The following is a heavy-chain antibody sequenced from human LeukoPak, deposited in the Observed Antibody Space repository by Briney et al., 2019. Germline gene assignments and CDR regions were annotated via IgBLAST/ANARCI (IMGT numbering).Heavy chain of an antibody. CDR2: ISDGGGST. CDR1: GFTFSNYA. J-gene: IGHJ6*02. V-gene: IGHV3-23*01. CDR3: AKGYGDSDYYYGLDV. Sequence: GGSLRLSCAASGFTFSNYAMTGVRQAPGKGLEWVSTISDGGGSTYYADSVKGRFTISRDNSKNTLYLQMNSLRAEDTAIYYCAKGYGDSDYYYGLDVWGQGTTVTVSS. D-gene: IGHD4-17*01.